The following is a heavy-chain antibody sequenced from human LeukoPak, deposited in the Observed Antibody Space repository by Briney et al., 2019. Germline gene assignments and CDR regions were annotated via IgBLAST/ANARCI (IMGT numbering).Heavy chain of an antibody. CDR2: ISYDGSNK. CDR1: GFTFSSYA. V-gene: IGHV3-30-3*01. CDR3: AKEVLIYGSERGVDY. Sequence: GGSLRLSCAASGFTFSSYAMHWVRQAPGKGLEWVAVISYDGSNKYYADSVKGRFTISRDNSKNTLYLQMNSLRAEGTAVYYCAKEVLIYGSERGVDYWGQGTLVTVSS. D-gene: IGHD3-10*01. J-gene: IGHJ4*02.